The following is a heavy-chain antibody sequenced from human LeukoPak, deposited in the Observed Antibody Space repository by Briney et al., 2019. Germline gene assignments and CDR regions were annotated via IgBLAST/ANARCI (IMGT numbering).Heavy chain of an antibody. CDR3: AALRGLQNWYFDL. V-gene: IGHV3-48*01. CDR2: ISSGRGTI. J-gene: IGHJ2*01. Sequence: PGGSLRLSCAASGSTFSSYNINWVRQAPGKGLEWVSYISSGRGTIYYADSVKGRFTISRDNAKNSLFLQMNSLRAEDTAVYYCAALRGLQNWYFDLWGRGTLVTVSS. CDR1: GSTFSSYN. D-gene: IGHD4-17*01.